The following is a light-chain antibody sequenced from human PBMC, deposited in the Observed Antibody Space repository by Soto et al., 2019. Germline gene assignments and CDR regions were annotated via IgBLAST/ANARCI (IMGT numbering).Light chain of an antibody. CDR2: DVS. V-gene: IGLV2-14*03. J-gene: IGLJ3*02. CDR3: SSYTISTTRV. CDR1: SSDVGAYDY. Sequence: QSALTQPRSVSGSPGQSVTISCTGTSSDVGAYDYVSWYQHHPGKAPKVTIYDVSNRPSGVSNRFSGSKSGNTASLTISGLQAEDEADYYCSSYTISTTRVFGGGTQLTVL.